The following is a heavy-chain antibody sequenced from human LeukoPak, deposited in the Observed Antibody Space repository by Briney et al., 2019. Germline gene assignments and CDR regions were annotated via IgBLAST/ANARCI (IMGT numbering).Heavy chain of an antibody. Sequence: SVKVSCKASGGTFSSYAISWVRQAPGQGLEWMGGIIPIFGTANYAQKFQGRVTITADESTSTAYKELSSLRSEDTAVYYCARSGIAARRTFDYWGQGTLVTVSS. CDR2: IIPIFGTA. D-gene: IGHD6-6*01. CDR3: ARSGIAARRTFDY. CDR1: GGTFSSYA. V-gene: IGHV1-69*13. J-gene: IGHJ4*02.